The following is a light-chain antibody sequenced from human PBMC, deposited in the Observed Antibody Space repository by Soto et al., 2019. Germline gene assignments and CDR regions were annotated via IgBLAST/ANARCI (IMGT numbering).Light chain of an antibody. CDR1: QSVSSN. V-gene: IGKV3-15*01. Sequence: EIVMTQSPATLSVSPGETATLSCRASQSVSSNLAWYQQKPGQAPRLLIYGTSTRATDIPARFSGSGSGTEFTLTIGSLQSEDFAVYYCQQYNIFWTFGQGTKVEIK. CDR2: GTS. CDR3: QQYNIFWT. J-gene: IGKJ1*01.